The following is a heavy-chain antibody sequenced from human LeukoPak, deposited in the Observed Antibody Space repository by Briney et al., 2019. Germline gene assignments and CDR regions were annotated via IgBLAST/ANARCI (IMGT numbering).Heavy chain of an antibody. V-gene: IGHV7-4-1*02. CDR3: ARDGRRIAAAALSTLGPNWLDP. Sequence: ASVKVSCKASGYTFTSYAMNWVRQAPGQGLEWMGWINTNTGNPTYAQGFTGRFVFSLDTSVSTAYLQISSLKAEDTAVYYCARDGRRIAAAALSTLGPNWLDPWGQGTLVTVSS. J-gene: IGHJ5*02. CDR1: GYTFTSYA. D-gene: IGHD6-13*01. CDR2: INTNTGNP.